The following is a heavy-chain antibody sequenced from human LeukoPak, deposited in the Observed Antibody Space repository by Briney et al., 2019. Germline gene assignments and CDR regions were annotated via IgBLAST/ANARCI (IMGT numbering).Heavy chain of an antibody. J-gene: IGHJ3*02. CDR1: GFTFSSYG. CDR3: ARAMTTVTIGAFDI. D-gene: IGHD4-17*01. Sequence: GGTLRLSCAASGFTFSSYGMSWVRQAPGKGLEWVSAISGSGGSTYYADSVKGRFTISRDNSKNTLYLQMNSLRAEDTAVYYCARAMTTVTIGAFDIWGQGTMVTVSS. CDR2: ISGSGGST. V-gene: IGHV3-23*01.